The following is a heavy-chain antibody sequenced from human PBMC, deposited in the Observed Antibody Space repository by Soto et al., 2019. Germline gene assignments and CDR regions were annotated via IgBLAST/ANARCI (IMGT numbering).Heavy chain of an antibody. CDR1: GYTFTGYY. J-gene: IGHJ4*02. Sequence: ASVNVSCKASGYTFTGYYMHWVRQAPGQGLEWMGWINPNSGGTNYAQKFQGRVTMTSDTSISTAYMELSRLRSDDTAVYYCARDRTGGIDYWGQGTLVTVSS. CDR2: INPNSGGT. CDR3: ARDRTGGIDY. D-gene: IGHD7-27*01. V-gene: IGHV1-2*02.